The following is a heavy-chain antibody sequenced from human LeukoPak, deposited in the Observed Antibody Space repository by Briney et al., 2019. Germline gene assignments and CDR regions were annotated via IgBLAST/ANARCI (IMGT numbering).Heavy chain of an antibody. Sequence: ESGGSLRLSCAASGFTFSRYAMSWVRQAPGKGLEWVSAISGSGGSTYYADSVKGRFTISRDNSKNTLCLQMNSLRAEDTAVYYCATRLVVVIANNWFDLWGQGTLVTVSS. CDR2: ISGSGGST. V-gene: IGHV3-23*01. D-gene: IGHD2-21*01. CDR3: ATRLVVVIANNWFDL. CDR1: GFTFSRYA. J-gene: IGHJ5*02.